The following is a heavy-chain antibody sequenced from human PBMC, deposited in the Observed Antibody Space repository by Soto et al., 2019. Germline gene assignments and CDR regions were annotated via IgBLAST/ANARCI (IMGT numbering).Heavy chain of an antibody. J-gene: IGHJ5*02. Sequence: EVQLVESGGGLVEPRWSLRLSCAASGFTFSSYLMTWVRQSPGKWLELVASISTASSYIYYAYSVKGRFTISRDDAKTSLSLQMNSLRAEDTAVYYCARDSAWGLWFEPGGQVTLVVVSS. CDR1: GFTFSSYL. D-gene: IGHD2-21*01. V-gene: IGHV3-21*02. CDR2: ISTASSYI. CDR3: ARDSAWGLWFEP.